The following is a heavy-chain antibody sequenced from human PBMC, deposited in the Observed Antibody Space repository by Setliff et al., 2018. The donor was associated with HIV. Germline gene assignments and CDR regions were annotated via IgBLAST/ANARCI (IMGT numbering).Heavy chain of an antibody. CDR2: IYHAGNT. Sequence: SKTLSLTCTVTGYSISSGYYWAWIRQPPGKGLEWIGYIYHAGNTYYNPSLKSRVTISVDTSKNQISLRLNSLTAADTAVYYCARGTTLNVVPDAFDIWGQGTMVTVS. CDR1: GYSISSGYY. CDR3: ARGTTLNVVPDAFDI. J-gene: IGHJ3*02. D-gene: IGHD4-17*01. V-gene: IGHV4-38-2*02.